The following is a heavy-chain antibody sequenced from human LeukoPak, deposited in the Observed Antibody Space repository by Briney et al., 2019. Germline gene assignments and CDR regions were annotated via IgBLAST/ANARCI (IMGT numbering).Heavy chain of an antibody. CDR1: GGFISSSSYY. Sequence: SETLSLTCTVSGGFISSSSYYWGWVRQPPGKGLEWIGSIYYSGSTYYNPSLKSRVTISVDTSKNQCSLKLSSVTAADTAVYRCARDRGVIITGGWFDPWGQGILVTVSS. CDR2: IYYSGST. V-gene: IGHV4-39*07. J-gene: IGHJ5*02. CDR3: ARDRGVIITGGWFDP. D-gene: IGHD3-10*01.